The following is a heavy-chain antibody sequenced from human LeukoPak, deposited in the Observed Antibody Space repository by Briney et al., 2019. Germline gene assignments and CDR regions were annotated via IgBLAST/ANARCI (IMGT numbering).Heavy chain of an antibody. D-gene: IGHD3-16*01. CDR3: AKDTKGEGAFDY. V-gene: IGHV3-9*01. Sequence: GRSLRLSCAASGFTFDDYAMHWVRQAPGKGLEWVSGISWNSGSIGYADSVKGLFTISRDNAKNSLYLQMNSLRAEDTALYYCAKDTKGEGAFDYWGQGTLVTVSS. CDR1: GFTFDDYA. J-gene: IGHJ4*02. CDR2: ISWNSGSI.